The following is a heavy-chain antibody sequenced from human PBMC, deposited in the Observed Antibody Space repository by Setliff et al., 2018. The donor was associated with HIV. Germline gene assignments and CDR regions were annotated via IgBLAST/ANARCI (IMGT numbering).Heavy chain of an antibody. J-gene: IGHJ5*02. CDR3: AKEGNSFDDWLDP. CDR1: GGSISNSSSY. V-gene: IGHV4-39*07. D-gene: IGHD3-9*01. Sequence: PSETLSLTCTVSGGSISNSSSYWGWLRQPQGRGLVWIGNIHYSGSNYYNPTLQSRIIMSIYMSQNQFSLNLSSVTAADTSVYYRAKEGNSFDDWLDPWGPGTLVTVSS. CDR2: IHYSGSN.